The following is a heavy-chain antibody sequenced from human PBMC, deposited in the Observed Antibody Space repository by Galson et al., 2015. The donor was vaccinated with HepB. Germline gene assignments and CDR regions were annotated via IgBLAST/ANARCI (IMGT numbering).Heavy chain of an antibody. Sequence: SLRLSCAASGFTVSSNYMSWVRQAPGKGLEWVSVIYSGGSTYYADSVKGRFTISRDNSKNTLYLQMNSLRAEDTAVYYCARAPLGYCSSTSCPNYYYYGMDVWGQGTTVTVSS. V-gene: IGHV3-53*01. CDR1: GFTVSSNY. CDR3: ARAPLGYCSSTSCPNYYYYGMDV. J-gene: IGHJ6*02. CDR2: IYSGGST. D-gene: IGHD2-2*01.